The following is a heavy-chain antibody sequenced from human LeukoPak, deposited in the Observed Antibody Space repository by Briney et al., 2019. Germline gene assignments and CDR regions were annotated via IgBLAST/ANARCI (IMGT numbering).Heavy chain of an antibody. CDR3: AREEVPGIRRWYLDL. Sequence: SETLSLTCTVSGGSMTSYYSGDSMITYYWTWIRQPPGKGLEWIGYVFNSGGTNYNPSLKSRVTISVDTSKNQFSLKLTSVTTADTAVYYCAREEVPGIRRWYLDLWGRGTLVTVSS. D-gene: IGHD1-26*01. J-gene: IGHJ2*01. CDR1: GGSMTSYYSGDSMITYY. V-gene: IGHV4-61*01. CDR2: VFNSGGT.